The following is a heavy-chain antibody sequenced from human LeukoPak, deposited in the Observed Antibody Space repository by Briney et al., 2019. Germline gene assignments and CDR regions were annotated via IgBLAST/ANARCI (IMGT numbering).Heavy chain of an antibody. CDR2: ISGSGGST. D-gene: IGHD2-21*02. Sequence: GGSLRLSCAASGFTFSSYAMSWVRQAPGKGLEWVSAISGSGGSTYYADSVKGRFTISRDNSKNTLYLQMNSLRAEDTAVYYCAKAPWEGQPLLSHEGYWGQGALVTVTS. CDR3: AKAPWEGQPLLSHEGY. CDR1: GFTFSSYA. J-gene: IGHJ4*02. V-gene: IGHV3-23*01.